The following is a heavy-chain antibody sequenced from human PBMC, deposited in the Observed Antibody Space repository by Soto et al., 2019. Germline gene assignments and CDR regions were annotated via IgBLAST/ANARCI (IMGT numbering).Heavy chain of an antibody. CDR2: ISAYNGNT. CDR1: GYTFTSYG. CDR3: ARDRYCSGGSCYHFDY. Sequence: QVQLVQSGAEVKKPGASVKVSCKASGYTFTSYGISWVRQAPGQGLEWMGWISAYNGNTNYAQKRQVRVTLTTDTATRTASMELRSLGSDDTAVYYCARDRYCSGGSCYHFDYWGQGTLVTVSS. J-gene: IGHJ4*02. V-gene: IGHV1-18*01. D-gene: IGHD2-15*01.